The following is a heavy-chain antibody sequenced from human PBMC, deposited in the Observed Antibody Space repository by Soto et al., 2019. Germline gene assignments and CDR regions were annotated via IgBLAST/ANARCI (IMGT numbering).Heavy chain of an antibody. Sequence: SSEPLSLTCAVSGGSISSGVYSWSWIRQAPGKGLEWIGYIYHSGSTYYNPSLKSRVTISVDRSKNQFSLKLSSVTAADTAVYYCARQRRLTRDNPHYYGMDVWGQGPTITVSS. D-gene: IGHD1-1*01. CDR2: IYHSGST. CDR1: GGSISSGVYS. CDR3: ARQRRLTRDNPHYYGMDV. J-gene: IGHJ6*02. V-gene: IGHV4-30-2*01.